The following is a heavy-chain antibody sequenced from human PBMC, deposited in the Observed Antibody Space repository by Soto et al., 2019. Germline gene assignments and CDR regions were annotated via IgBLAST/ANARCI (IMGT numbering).Heavy chain of an antibody. CDR3: ARRYGGTFDY. V-gene: IGHV4-59*08. J-gene: IGHJ4*02. D-gene: IGHD2-15*01. CDR1: GGSISSYY. Sequence: QVQLQESGPGLVKPSETLSLICTVSGGSISSYYWSWIRQPPGKGLEWIGYIYYSGSTNYNPSLKSRVTISVDTSKNQFSLKLSSVTAADTAVYYCARRYGGTFDYWGQGTLVTVSS. CDR2: IYYSGST.